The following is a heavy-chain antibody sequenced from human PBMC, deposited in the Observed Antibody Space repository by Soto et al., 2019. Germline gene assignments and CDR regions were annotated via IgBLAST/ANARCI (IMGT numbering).Heavy chain of an antibody. J-gene: IGHJ2*01. CDR2: IYSGGST. V-gene: IGHV3-66*01. CDR1: GFTVSSNY. Sequence: EVQLVESGGGLVQPGGSLRLSCADSGFTVSSNYMSWVRQAPGKGLEWVSVIYSGGSTYYADSVKGRFTISRDNSKNTLYIQMNSLRAEDTAVYYCARVVTGNDYWYFDLWGRGTLVTVSS. D-gene: IGHD1-20*01. CDR3: ARVVTGNDYWYFDL.